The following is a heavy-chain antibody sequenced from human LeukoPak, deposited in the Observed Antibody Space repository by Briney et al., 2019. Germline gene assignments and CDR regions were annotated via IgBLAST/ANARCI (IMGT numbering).Heavy chain of an antibody. D-gene: IGHD6-13*01. V-gene: IGHV3-23*01. J-gene: IGHJ4*02. CDR2: ISASGGST. CDR3: AKASSAGDSSSWNY. CDR1: GFTFSSYG. Sequence: GGTLRLSCAASGFTFSSYGMSWVRQAPGKGLKWVSDISASGGSTYYADSVKGRFTISRDNSKRTLHLQMNSLRAEDTAIYYCAKASSAGDSSSWNYWGQGILVTVSS.